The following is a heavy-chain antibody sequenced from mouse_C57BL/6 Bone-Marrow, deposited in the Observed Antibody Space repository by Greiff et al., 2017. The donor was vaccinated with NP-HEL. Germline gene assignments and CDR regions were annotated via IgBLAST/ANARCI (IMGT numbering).Heavy chain of an antibody. CDR1: GYTFTDYE. CDR3: TPTTGLY. Sequence: VKLVESGAELVRPGASVTLSCKASGYTFTDYEMHWVKQTPVHGLEWIGAIDPETGGTAYNQKFKGKAILTADKSSSTAYMELRSLTSEDSAVYYCTPTTGLYWGQGTTRTVSS. J-gene: IGHJ2*01. V-gene: IGHV1-15*01. CDR2: IDPETGGT. D-gene: IGHD1-1*01.